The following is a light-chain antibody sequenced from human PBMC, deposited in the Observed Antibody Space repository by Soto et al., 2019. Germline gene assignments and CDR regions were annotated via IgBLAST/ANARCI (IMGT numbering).Light chain of an antibody. J-gene: IGKJ1*01. CDR1: QTVTTD. V-gene: IGKV3-15*01. CDR2: GAS. CDR3: HQYYTWPRT. Sequence: ELVMTQSPVTLSVSPGERATLSCRASQTVTTDLAWYQQKPGQAPRLVIHGASTRATDFPARFSGSGSGTEFTLTISSLQSEDMAVYYCHQYYTWPRTFGQGTKVEIK.